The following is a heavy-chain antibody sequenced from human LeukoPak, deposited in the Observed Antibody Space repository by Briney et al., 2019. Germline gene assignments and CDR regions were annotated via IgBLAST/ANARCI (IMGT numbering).Heavy chain of an antibody. CDR3: ARGDGDGPARRAFDI. D-gene: IGHD7-27*01. Sequence: ASVKVSCKASGYTFTGYYMHWVRQAPGQGLEWMGWINPTSGDTNYVQKFQGRVIMTRDTSISTAYMELSRVRPDDTAVYYCARGDGDGPARRAFDIWGQGTMVTVSS. CDR2: INPTSGDT. CDR1: GYTFTGYY. J-gene: IGHJ3*02. V-gene: IGHV1-2*02.